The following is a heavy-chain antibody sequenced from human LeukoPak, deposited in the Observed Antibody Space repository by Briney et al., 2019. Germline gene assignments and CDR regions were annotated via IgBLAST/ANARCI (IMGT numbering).Heavy chain of an antibody. Sequence: PSETLSLTCTVSGGSISSSSYYWSWIRQPAGKGLEWIGRIYTSGSTNYNPSLKSRVTISVDTSKNQFSLKLSSVTAADTAVYYCASGYYDFWSGYYLLDYWGQGTLVTVSS. V-gene: IGHV4-61*02. CDR1: GGSISSSSYY. J-gene: IGHJ4*02. D-gene: IGHD3-3*01. CDR3: ASGYYDFWSGYYLLDY. CDR2: IYTSGST.